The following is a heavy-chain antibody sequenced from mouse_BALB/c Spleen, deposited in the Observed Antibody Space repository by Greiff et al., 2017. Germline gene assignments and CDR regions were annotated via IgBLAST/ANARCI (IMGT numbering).Heavy chain of an antibody. CDR2: IWAGGST. CDR1: GFSLTSYG. CDR3: ARTTVVATPYFDY. V-gene: IGHV2-9*02. J-gene: IGHJ2*01. D-gene: IGHD1-1*01. Sequence: VKLKESGPGLVAPSQSLSITCTVSGFSLTSYGVHWVRQPPGKGLEWLGVIWAGGSTNYNSALMSRLSISKDNSKSQVFLKMNSLQTDDTAMYYCARTTVVATPYFDYWGQGTTLTVSS.